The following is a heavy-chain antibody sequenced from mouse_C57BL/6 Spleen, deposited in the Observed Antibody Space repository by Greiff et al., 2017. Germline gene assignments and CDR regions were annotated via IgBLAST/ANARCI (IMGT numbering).Heavy chain of an antibody. Sequence: VQLQQSGPELVKPGASVKISCKASGYAFSSSCMNWVKQRPGKGLEWIGRIYPGDGDTNYNGKFKGKATLTADKSSITAYMQLSSLTSEDSAVXFCARTGGYFDYWGQGTTLTVSS. CDR2: IYPGDGDT. V-gene: IGHV1-82*01. CDR1: GYAFSSSC. J-gene: IGHJ2*01. CDR3: ARTGGYFDY. D-gene: IGHD4-1*01.